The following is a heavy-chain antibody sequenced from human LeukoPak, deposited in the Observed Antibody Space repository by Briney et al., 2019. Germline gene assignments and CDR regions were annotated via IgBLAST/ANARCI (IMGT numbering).Heavy chain of an antibody. V-gene: IGHV4-30-4*01. D-gene: IGHD3-10*01. CDR3: ARVGGTYYYGSGSYYSVYYGMDV. Sequence: SQTLSLTCTVSGGSISSGDYYWSWIRQPPGKGLVWIGYIYYSGSTYYNPSLKSRVTISVDTSKNQFSLKLSSVTAADTAVYYCARVGGTYYYGSGSYYSVYYGMDVWGQGTTVTVSS. CDR2: IYYSGST. J-gene: IGHJ6*02. CDR1: GGSISSGDYY.